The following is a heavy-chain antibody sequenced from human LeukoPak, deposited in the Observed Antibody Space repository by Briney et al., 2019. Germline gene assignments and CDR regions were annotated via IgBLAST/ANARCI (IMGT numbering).Heavy chain of an antibody. Sequence: SETLSLTCTVSGDSISSGGHYWNWLRQRPGKVLEWIVYIFHTGSTYYNPSLKSRVTISVDTSKNQFSLKLSSVTAADTAVYYCARSPGIWNEYGRLEYWGQGALVTVSS. J-gene: IGHJ4*02. V-gene: IGHV4-31*03. D-gene: IGHD1-1*01. CDR1: GDSISSGGHY. CDR3: ARSPGIWNEYGRLEY. CDR2: IFHTGST.